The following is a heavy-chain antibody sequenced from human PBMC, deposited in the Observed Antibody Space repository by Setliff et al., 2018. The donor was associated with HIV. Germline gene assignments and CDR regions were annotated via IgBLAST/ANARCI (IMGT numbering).Heavy chain of an antibody. Sequence: ASVKVSCKASGYTFTSYDINWVRQATGQGLEWMGWMNPNSGNTGYAQKFQGRVTMIRNTSISTAYMELSSLRSEDTAVYYCARGVQWLGLYYFDYWGQGTLVTVSS. J-gene: IGHJ4*02. V-gene: IGHV1-8*02. CDR1: GYTFTSYD. CDR2: MNPNSGNT. CDR3: ARGVQWLGLYYFDY. D-gene: IGHD6-19*01.